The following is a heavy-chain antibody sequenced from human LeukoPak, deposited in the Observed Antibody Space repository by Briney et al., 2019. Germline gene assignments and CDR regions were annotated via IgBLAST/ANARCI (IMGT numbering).Heavy chain of an antibody. CDR1: GFTFSSYW. J-gene: IGHJ4*02. CDR3: ARGRGITGTENDY. Sequence: PGGSLRLSCAASGFTFSSYWMSWIRQPPGKGLEWIGEINHSGSTNYNPSLKSRVTISVDTSKNQFSLKLSSVTAADTAVYYCARGRGITGTENDYWGQGTLVTVSS. D-gene: IGHD1-20*01. V-gene: IGHV4-34*01. CDR2: INHSGST.